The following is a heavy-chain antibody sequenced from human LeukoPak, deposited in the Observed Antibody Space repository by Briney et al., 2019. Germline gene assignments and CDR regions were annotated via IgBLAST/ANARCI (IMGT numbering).Heavy chain of an antibody. D-gene: IGHD7-27*01. CDR2: IYYSGST. Sequence: SQTLSLTCTVSGGSISSGGYYWTWIRQHPGKGLEWIGYIYYSGSTYSSPSLKSRVTISVDTSKKQFPLKLSSVTAADSAVYYCARGELGHFDYWGQGILVTVSS. V-gene: IGHV4-31*03. CDR3: ARGELGHFDY. CDR1: GGSISSGGYY. J-gene: IGHJ4*02.